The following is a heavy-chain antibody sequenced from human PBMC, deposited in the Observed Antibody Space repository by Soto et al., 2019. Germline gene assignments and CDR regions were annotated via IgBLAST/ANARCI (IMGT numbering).Heavy chain of an antibody. D-gene: IGHD5-18*01. CDR3: ARVGGTGGYTYGLDY. CDR1: AGTFSSYA. V-gene: IGHV1-69*06. J-gene: IGHJ4*02. Sequence: SVKVSCKASAGTFSSYAISWVRQAPGQGLEWMGGIIPVFGTGIYAQKFQGRVTITADKSTNTAYMELSSLRSEETAVYFCARVGGTGGYTYGLDYWGQGTLVTVSS. CDR2: IIPVFGTG.